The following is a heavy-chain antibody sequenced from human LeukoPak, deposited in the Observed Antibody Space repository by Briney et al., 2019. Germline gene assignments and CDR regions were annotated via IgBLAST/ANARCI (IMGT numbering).Heavy chain of an antibody. D-gene: IGHD3-10*02. V-gene: IGHV3-48*03. J-gene: IGHJ6*04. CDR2: ISSSGSTI. Sequence: GGSLRLSCAASGFTFSSYEMNWVRQAPGKGLEWVSYISSSGSTIYYADSVKGRFTISRDNAKKSLYLQMNSLRAEDTAVYYCAELGISMIGGVWGKGTTVTISS. CDR1: GFTFSSYE. CDR3: AELGISMIGGV.